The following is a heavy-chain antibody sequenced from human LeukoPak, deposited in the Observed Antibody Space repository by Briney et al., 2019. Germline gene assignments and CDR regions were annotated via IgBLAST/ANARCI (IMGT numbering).Heavy chain of an antibody. CDR1: GFTFSSYA. J-gene: IGHJ4*02. D-gene: IGHD6-6*01. Sequence: GGSLRLSCTASGFTFSSYAMYWVRQAPGEGLEWVSAIGGGGDNTYYADSVKGRFTISRDNSKNTLFLQMNSLRAEDTAVYYCAKRGSSSKFFDYWGLGVLVTVSS. CDR2: IGGGGDNT. CDR3: AKRGSSSKFFDY. V-gene: IGHV3-23*01.